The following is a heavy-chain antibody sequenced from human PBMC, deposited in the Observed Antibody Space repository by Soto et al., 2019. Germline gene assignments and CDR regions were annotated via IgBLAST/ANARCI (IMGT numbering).Heavy chain of an antibody. J-gene: IGHJ6*02. D-gene: IGHD3-9*01. CDR2: IWYDGSNK. Sequence: RRLSCAASVFTLSSYGMHWVRQAAGKGLEWVAVIWYDGSNKYYADSVKGRFTISRDNSKNTLYLQMNSLRAEDTAVYYCARERPYYDILTGYSQYYYGMDVWGQGTTVTVSS. CDR3: ARERPYYDILTGYSQYYYGMDV. V-gene: IGHV3-33*01. CDR1: VFTLSSYG.